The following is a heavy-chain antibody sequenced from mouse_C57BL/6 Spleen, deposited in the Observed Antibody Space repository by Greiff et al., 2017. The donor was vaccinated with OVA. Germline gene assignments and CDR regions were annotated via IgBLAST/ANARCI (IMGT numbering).Heavy chain of an antibody. CDR3: AKPVTTPWWYFDV. J-gene: IGHJ1*03. Sequence: QVQLQQPGAELVMPGASVKMSCKASGYTFTSYWMHWVKQRPGQGPEWIGEIDPSDSSTNYNQNFKGKSTLTVYKSSSTAYMKLSSLKSEDSAVYYCAKPVTTPWWYFDVWGTGTTVTVSS. CDR1: GYTFTSYW. V-gene: IGHV1-69*01. CDR2: IDPSDSST. D-gene: IGHD2-13*01.